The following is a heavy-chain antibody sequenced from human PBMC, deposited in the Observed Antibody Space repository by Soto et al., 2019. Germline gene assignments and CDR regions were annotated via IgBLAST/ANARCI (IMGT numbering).Heavy chain of an antibody. D-gene: IGHD1-26*01. J-gene: IGHJ4*02. CDR3: VRETGGTYDY. CDR2: ISWNSGSI. V-gene: IGHV3-9*01. Sequence: GGSLRLSCAASGFTFGNYAMHWVRQAPGKGLGWVSGISWNSGSIGFADSVKGRVTISRDNAKNSLYLQLSSLRGDDTAFYYCVRETGGTYDYWGQGTLVTVSS. CDR1: GFTFGNYA.